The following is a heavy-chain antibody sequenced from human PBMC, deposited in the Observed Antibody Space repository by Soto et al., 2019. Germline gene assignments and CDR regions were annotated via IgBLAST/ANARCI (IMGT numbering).Heavy chain of an antibody. J-gene: IGHJ6*03. D-gene: IGHD3-10*01. CDR2: IIPILGIA. Sequence: SVKVSCKASGGTFSSYTISWVRQAPGQGLEWMGRIIPILGIANYAQKFQGRVTITADKSTSTAYMELSSLRSEDTAVYYCARGFGEYPYYYYYMDVWGKGTTVTVSS. CDR3: ARGFGEYPYYYYYMDV. CDR1: GGTFSSYT. V-gene: IGHV1-69*02.